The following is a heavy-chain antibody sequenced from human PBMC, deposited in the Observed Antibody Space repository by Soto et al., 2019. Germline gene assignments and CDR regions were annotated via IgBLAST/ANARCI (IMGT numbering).Heavy chain of an antibody. J-gene: IGHJ4*02. CDR3: ARDRSSPTLYSRGWYVN. Sequence: QVQLVQSGAEVKKPGASVKVSCKASGYTFTSYYMHWVRQAPGQGLEWMGIINPSGGSTSYAQKFQGRVTMTRDTSTSTVYMELSSLRSEDTAVYYCARDRSSPTLYSRGWYVNWGQGTLVTVSS. CDR2: INPSGGST. V-gene: IGHV1-46*03. CDR1: GYTFTSYY. D-gene: IGHD6-19*01.